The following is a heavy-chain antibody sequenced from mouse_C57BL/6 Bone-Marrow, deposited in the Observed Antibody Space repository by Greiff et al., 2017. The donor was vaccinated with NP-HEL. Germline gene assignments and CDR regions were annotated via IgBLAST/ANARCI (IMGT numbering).Heavy chain of an antibody. V-gene: IGHV2-2*01. J-gene: IGHJ4*01. CDR3: ARRETGNWDLYYAMDY. Sequence: QVQLQQSGPGLVQPSQSLSITCTVSGFSLTSYGVHWVRQSPGKGLEWLGVIWSGGSTDYNAAFITRLSISKDNSKSQVFFKMNSLQADDTAIYYCARRETGNWDLYYAMDYWGQGTSVTVSS. D-gene: IGHD4-1*01. CDR2: IWSGGST. CDR1: GFSLTSYG.